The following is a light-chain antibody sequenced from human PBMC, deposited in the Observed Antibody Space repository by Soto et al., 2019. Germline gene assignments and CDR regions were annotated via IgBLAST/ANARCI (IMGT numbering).Light chain of an antibody. Sequence: EIVLTQSPATLSLSPGERATLSCRASQSVSSYLAWYQQKPGQAPRLLIYDASNRTTGIPARFSGSGSGTDFTFTMRDLEAEYFGDYYWQQRSTFGGGTKVEIK. J-gene: IGKJ4*01. CDR2: DAS. CDR3: QQRST. CDR1: QSVSSY. V-gene: IGKV3-11*01.